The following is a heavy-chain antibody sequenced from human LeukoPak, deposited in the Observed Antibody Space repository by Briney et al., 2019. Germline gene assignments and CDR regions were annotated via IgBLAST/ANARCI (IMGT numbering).Heavy chain of an antibody. CDR3: AIAAPGPSPFDY. CDR1: GSPFSSYA. D-gene: IGHD7-27*01. Sequence: GASLRLFCAASGSPFSSYAMSWPRHAPGKGLERVSAISGSGGSTYYADSVKGRFTISRDNSKNTLYLQMNSLRAEDTAVYYCAIAAPGPSPFDYWGQGTLVTVSS. V-gene: IGHV3-23*01. J-gene: IGHJ4*02. CDR2: ISGSGGST.